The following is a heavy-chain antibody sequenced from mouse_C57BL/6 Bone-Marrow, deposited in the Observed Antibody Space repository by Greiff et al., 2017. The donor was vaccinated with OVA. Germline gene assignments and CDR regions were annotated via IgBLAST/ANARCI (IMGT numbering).Heavy chain of an antibody. CDR3: TTGLKDYFDY. J-gene: IGHJ2*01. CDR1: GFNIKDDY. CDR2: IDPENGDT. D-gene: IGHD1-3*01. V-gene: IGHV14-4*01. Sequence: EVQVVESGAELVRPGASVKLSCTASGFNIKDDYMHWVKQRPEQGLEWIGWIDPENGDTEYASKFQGKATITADTSSNTAYLQLSSLTSEDTAVYYCTTGLKDYFDYWGQGTTLTVSS.